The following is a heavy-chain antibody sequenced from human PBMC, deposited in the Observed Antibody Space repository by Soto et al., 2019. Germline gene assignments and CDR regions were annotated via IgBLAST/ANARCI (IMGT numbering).Heavy chain of an antibody. V-gene: IGHV3-30*02. J-gene: IGHJ4*02. CDR3: TIVRVADSALDH. Sequence: GGSLRLSCVGSGFIFSNNGMHWVRQTPGKGLEWVAFMSYDGSDTFYADSVKGRFTISRDNSKSTLFLHMSSLRAEDTAMYYCTIVRVADSALDHWGQGTLVTVSS. D-gene: IGHD3-10*02. CDR2: MSYDGSDT. CDR1: GFIFSNNG.